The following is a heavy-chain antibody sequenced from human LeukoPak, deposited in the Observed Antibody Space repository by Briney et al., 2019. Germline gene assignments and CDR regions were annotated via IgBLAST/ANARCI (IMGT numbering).Heavy chain of an antibody. D-gene: IGHD5-18*01. CDR1: GYTFTSYG. CDR2: ISAYNGNT. J-gene: IGHJ4*02. Sequence: ASVKVSCKASGYTFTSYGISRVRQAPGQGLEWMGWISAYNGNTNYAQKLQGRVTMTTDTSTSTAYMELRSLRSDDTAVYYCARTSLRGYSYGFDYWGQGTLVTVSS. CDR3: ARTSLRGYSYGFDY. V-gene: IGHV1-18*01.